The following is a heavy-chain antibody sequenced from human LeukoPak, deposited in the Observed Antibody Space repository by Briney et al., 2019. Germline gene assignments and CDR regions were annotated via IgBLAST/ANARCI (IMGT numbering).Heavy chain of an antibody. CDR1: GYTFTSYG. Sequence: ASVKVSCKASGYTFTSYGISWARQAPGQGLEWMGWISAYNGNTNYAQKLQGRVTMTTDTSTSTAYMELRSLRSDDTAVYYCARSKKYDAAPYMITFGGVVVDYWGQGTLVTVSS. J-gene: IGHJ4*02. CDR3: ARSKKYDAAPYMITFGGVVVDY. CDR2: ISAYNGNT. V-gene: IGHV1-18*01. D-gene: IGHD3-16*01.